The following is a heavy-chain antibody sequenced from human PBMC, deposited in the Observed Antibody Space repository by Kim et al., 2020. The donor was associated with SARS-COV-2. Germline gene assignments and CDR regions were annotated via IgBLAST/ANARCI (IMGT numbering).Heavy chain of an antibody. Sequence: PSLKSRVTISVDTSKNQFSLKLSSVTAADTAVYYCARLNCSSTSCYTVDVWGKGTTVTVSS. CDR3: ARLNCSSTSCYTVDV. D-gene: IGHD2-2*02. J-gene: IGHJ6*04. V-gene: IGHV4-34*01.